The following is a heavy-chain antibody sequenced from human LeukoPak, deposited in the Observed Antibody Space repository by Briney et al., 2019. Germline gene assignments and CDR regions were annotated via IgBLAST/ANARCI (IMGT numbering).Heavy chain of an antibody. D-gene: IGHD6-6*01. J-gene: IGHJ4*02. V-gene: IGHV3-9*01. CDR1: GFTFDDYA. Sequence: GGSLRLSCTASGFTFDDYAMHWVRQAPGKGLQWVSSISWNGDDIGYADSVKGRFTISRDNAKNFLYLQMNSLRAEDTAVYYCATYSTSTAFDYWGQGTLVTVSS. CDR3: ATYSTSTAFDY. CDR2: ISWNGDDI.